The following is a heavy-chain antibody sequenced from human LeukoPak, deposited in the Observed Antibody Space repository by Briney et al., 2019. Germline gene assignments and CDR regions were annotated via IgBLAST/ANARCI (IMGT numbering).Heavy chain of an antibody. D-gene: IGHD1-26*01. Sequence: PGGSLRLSCAASGFIFSNYWLTWVRQAPGKGLEWVAHIKQDGSEIYYVDSAKGRFTISRDNAKNSLYLQMNNLRVEDTAVYYCARPNVGATAYAFDSWGQGTLVTVSS. J-gene: IGHJ4*02. CDR3: ARPNVGATAYAFDS. CDR1: GFIFSNYW. CDR2: IKQDGSEI. V-gene: IGHV3-7*01.